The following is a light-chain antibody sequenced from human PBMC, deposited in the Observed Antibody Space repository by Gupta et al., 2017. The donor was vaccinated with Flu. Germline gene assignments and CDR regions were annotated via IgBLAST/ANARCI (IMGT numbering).Light chain of an antibody. CDR3: QQIDNNPLWT. CDR2: GAS. V-gene: IGKV1-39*01. CDR1: QSIKSY. J-gene: IGKJ1*01. Sequence: SCLFDYVGDRGSNTCRSSQSIKSYLNWYQQKPGKASKLLIYGASSWQRGVSARFSGSGYGTDFTLTISSRQQEDFATYCCQQIDNNPLWTFGQGTKVEVK.